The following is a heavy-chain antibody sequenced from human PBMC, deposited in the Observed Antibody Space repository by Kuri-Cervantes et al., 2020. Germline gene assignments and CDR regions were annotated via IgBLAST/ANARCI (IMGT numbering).Heavy chain of an antibody. D-gene: IGHD3-10*01. V-gene: IGHV3-9*01. CDR1: GFTFDDYA. CDR3: AKGLFGSGRGAFDI. J-gene: IGHJ3*02. Sequence: SLKISCAASGFTFDDYAMHWVRQAPGKGLEWVSGISWNSGSIGYADSVKGRFTISRDNAKNSLYLQMNSLRAEDTALYYCAKGLFGSGRGAFDIWGQGTTVTVSS. CDR2: ISWNSGSI.